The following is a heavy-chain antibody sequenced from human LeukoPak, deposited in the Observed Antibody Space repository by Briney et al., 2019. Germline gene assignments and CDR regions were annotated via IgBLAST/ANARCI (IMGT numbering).Heavy chain of an antibody. Sequence: GGSLRLSCAASGFTFSNSAMSWVRQAPGKGLEWVSTLSGSGITTYYADSVKGRFTISRDNSKNTLYLQMNTLRAEDSALYYCAKGIYSSGWSYFDYWGHGTLVTVTS. D-gene: IGHD6-19*01. J-gene: IGHJ4*01. V-gene: IGHV3-23*01. CDR1: GFTFSNSA. CDR3: AKGIYSSGWSYFDY. CDR2: LSGSGITT.